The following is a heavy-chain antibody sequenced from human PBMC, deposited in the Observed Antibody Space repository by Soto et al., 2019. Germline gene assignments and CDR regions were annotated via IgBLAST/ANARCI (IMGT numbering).Heavy chain of an antibody. CDR3: ARVLRYFDTPYGMDV. CDR1: GFTFSNHA. Sequence: EVQLLESGEGLVQPGGSLTLSCAASGFTFSNHAMSWVRQAPGKGLEWVSGIGGSGRNTYYADSVKGRFTISRDNSQNTLFLQMNSLRAEDTAEYYCARVLRYFDTPYGMDVWGQGTTVTVSS. D-gene: IGHD3-9*01. V-gene: IGHV3-23*01. CDR2: IGGSGRNT. J-gene: IGHJ6*02.